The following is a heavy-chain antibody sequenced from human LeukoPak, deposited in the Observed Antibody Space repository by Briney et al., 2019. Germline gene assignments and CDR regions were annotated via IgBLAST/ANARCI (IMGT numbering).Heavy chain of an antibody. Sequence: ATVKVSCKASGYTFTGYYMHWVRQAPGQGLEWMGWINPNSGGTNYAQKFQGRVTMTRDTSVSTAYMELSRLRSDDTAVYYCARGGVTPGNSRLPYYRGQGTLVTVSS. CDR3: ARGGVTPGNSRLPYY. CDR2: INPNSGGT. J-gene: IGHJ4*02. D-gene: IGHD4-23*01. V-gene: IGHV1-2*02. CDR1: GYTFTGYY.